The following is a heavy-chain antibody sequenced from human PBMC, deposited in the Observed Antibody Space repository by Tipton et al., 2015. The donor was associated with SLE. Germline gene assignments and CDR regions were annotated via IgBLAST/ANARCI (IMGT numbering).Heavy chain of an antibody. J-gene: IGHJ4*02. Sequence: LRLSCNVSGGSINSHYWSWIRQPPGKGLEWLGHSYYSGGTNYNPSLESRVTISVDTSKNQFSLKLTSATTADTAVYYCARGIHGVNYFDYWGQGTLVTVSS. CDR2: SYYSGGT. CDR3: ARGIHGVNYFDY. V-gene: IGHV4-59*11. D-gene: IGHD2-21*01. CDR1: GGSINSHY.